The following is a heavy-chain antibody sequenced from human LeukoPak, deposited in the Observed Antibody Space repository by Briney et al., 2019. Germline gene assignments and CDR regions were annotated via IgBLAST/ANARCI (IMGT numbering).Heavy chain of an antibody. Sequence: SETLSLTCIVSGGSISSYSWNWIRQSPGKGLEWVGYSSHSGTTSYNSSLKSRVTISVDTSKNQLSLKLTSVTAADTAVYYCARWDDSAWGFGNWGPGTLVTVSS. V-gene: IGHV4-59*08. CDR1: GGSISSYS. D-gene: IGHD6-19*01. CDR2: SSHSGTT. CDR3: ARWDDSAWGFGN. J-gene: IGHJ4*02.